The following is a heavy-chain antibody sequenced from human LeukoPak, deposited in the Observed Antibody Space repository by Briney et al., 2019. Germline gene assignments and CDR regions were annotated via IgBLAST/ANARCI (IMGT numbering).Heavy chain of an antibody. CDR1: GGSISSYY. J-gene: IGHJ4*02. Sequence: PSQTLSLTCTVSGGSISSYYWSWIRQPPGKGLEWIGYIYCSGSTSYNPSLKSRVTISVDTSKNQFSLKLSSVTAADTAVYYCARQQYSSGWPTLDYWGQGTLVTVSS. V-gene: IGHV4-59*08. CDR2: IYCSGST. D-gene: IGHD6-19*01. CDR3: ARQQYSSGWPTLDY.